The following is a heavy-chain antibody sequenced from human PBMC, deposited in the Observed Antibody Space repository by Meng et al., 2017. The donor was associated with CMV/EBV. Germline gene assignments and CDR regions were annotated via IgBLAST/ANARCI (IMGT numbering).Heavy chain of an antibody. CDR1: GYTFTSYD. J-gene: IGHJ6*02. V-gene: IGHV1-69*05. Sequence: SVKVSCKASGYTFTSYDISWVRQAPGQGLEWMGGIIPIFGTANYAQKFQGRVTITTDESTSTAYMELSSLRSEDTAVYYCARVNSSSFGYYYYGMDVWGQGTTVTVSS. D-gene: IGHD6-6*01. CDR3: ARVNSSSFGYYYYGMDV. CDR2: IIPIFGTA.